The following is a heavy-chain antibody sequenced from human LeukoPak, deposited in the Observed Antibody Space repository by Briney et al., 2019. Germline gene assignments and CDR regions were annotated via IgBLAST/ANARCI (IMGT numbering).Heavy chain of an antibody. CDR2: MNPNSGNT. J-gene: IGHJ6*02. D-gene: IGHD1-26*01. Sequence: ASVKVSCKASGYTFTSYDINWVRQATGQGLEWMGWMNPNSGNTGYAQKFQGRVTMTRNTSISTAYMELSSLRSEDTAVYYCARDLVPWGYYYGMDVWGQGTTVTVSS. CDR1: GYTFTSYD. V-gene: IGHV1-8*01. CDR3: ARDLVPWGYYYGMDV.